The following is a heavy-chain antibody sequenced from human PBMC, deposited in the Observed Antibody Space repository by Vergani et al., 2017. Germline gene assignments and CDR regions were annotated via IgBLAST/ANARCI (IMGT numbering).Heavy chain of an antibody. Sequence: EVQLVESGGGLIQPGGSLRLSCAASGFTVSSNYMSWVRQAPGQGLEWVSVIYSGGSTYYADSVKGRFTISRDNSKNTLYLQMNSLRAEDTAVYYCASFADDYYDSSGFDYWGQGTLVTVSS. D-gene: IGHD3-22*01. CDR1: GFTVSSNY. CDR3: ASFADDYYDSSGFDY. J-gene: IGHJ4*02. CDR2: IYSGGST. V-gene: IGHV3-53*01.